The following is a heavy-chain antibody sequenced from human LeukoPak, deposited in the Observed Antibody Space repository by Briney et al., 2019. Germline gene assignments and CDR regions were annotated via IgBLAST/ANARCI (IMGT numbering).Heavy chain of an antibody. V-gene: IGHV3-7*01. J-gene: IGHJ4*02. CDR1: GFTFSSYW. D-gene: IGHD4-17*01. Sequence: PGGSLRLSCAASGFTFSSYWMSWVRQAPGKGLEWVANIKQDGSEKYYVDSVKGRFTISRDNAKNSLYLQMNSLRAEDTAVYYCARDYGDYVMFYFDYWGQGTLVTVSS. CDR3: ARDYGDYVMFYFDY. CDR2: IKQDGSEK.